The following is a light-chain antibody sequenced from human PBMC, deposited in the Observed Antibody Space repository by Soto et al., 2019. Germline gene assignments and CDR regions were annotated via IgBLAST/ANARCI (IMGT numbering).Light chain of an antibody. CDR3: QAWDSSTGV. Sequence: SYELTQPPSVSVSPGQTATITGSGDKLGNKYACWYQQKPGQSPLLVIYQDSKRPSGIPERFSGSNSGNPATLTISWTQAMDEADYYCQAWDSSTGVFATGTTLTVL. J-gene: IGLJ1*01. V-gene: IGLV3-1*01. CDR2: QDS. CDR1: KLGNKY.